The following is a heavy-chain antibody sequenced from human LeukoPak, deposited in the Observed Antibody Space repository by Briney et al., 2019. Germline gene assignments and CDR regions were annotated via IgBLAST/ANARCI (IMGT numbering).Heavy chain of an antibody. CDR3: VRTRVLMDNYYYYMDV. CDR1: GYTFTSYG. J-gene: IGHJ6*03. V-gene: IGHV1-69*05. Sequence: ASVKVSCKASGYTFTSYGISWVRQAPGQGLEWMGGIIPIFRITKYAQKFQGRVTTTTDESTSTVYMELSSLRSEDTAVYYCVRTRVLMDNYYYYMDVWGRGTTVTVSS. D-gene: IGHD3-16*01. CDR2: IIPIFRIT.